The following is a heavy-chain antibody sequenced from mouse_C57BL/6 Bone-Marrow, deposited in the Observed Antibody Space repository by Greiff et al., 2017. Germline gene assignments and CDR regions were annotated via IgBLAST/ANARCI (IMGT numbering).Heavy chain of an antibody. J-gene: IGHJ4*01. CDR1: GYTFTDYY. CDR3: ARDRGTGAMDY. Sequence: VQLQQSGPELVKPGASVKISCKASGYTFTDYYMNWVKQSHGKSLEWIGDINPNNGGTSYNQKFKGKATLTVDKSSSTAYMELRSLTSEDSAVYDGARDRGTGAMDYWGQGTSVTVSS. D-gene: IGHD3-1*01. V-gene: IGHV1-26*01. CDR2: INPNNGGT.